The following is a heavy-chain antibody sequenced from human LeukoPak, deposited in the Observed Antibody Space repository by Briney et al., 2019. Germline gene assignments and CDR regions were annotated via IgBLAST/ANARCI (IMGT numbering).Heavy chain of an antibody. V-gene: IGHV4-59*01. J-gene: IGHJ4*02. CDR2: IYYSGST. D-gene: IGHD1-26*01. CDR1: GGSISSYY. CDR3: ARSEWELRFDY. Sequence: SETLPLTCNVSGGSISSYYWSWIRQPPGKGLEWIGYIYYSGSTNYNPSLKSRVTISVDTSKNQFSLKLSSVTAADTAVYYCARSEWELRFDYWGQGTLVTVSS.